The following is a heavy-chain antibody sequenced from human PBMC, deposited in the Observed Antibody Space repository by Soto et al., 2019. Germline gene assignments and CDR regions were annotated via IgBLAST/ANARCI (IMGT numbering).Heavy chain of an antibody. Sequence: GASVKVSCKASGYTFTGYYMHWVRQAPGQGLEWMGWINPNSGGTNYAQKFQGRVTMTRDTSISTAYMELSRLRSDDTAVYYCARDRAGARKLHYYYYYGMDVWGQGTTVTVSS. CDR1: GYTFTGYY. V-gene: IGHV1-2*02. CDR2: INPNSGGT. J-gene: IGHJ6*02. CDR3: ARDRAGARKLHYYYYYGMDV.